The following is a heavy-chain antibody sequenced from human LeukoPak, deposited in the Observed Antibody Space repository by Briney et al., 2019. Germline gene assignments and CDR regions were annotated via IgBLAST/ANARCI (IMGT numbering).Heavy chain of an antibody. Sequence: PSETLSLTCAVYGESFSGYYWSWIRQPPGKGLEWIGEINHSGSTNYNPSLKSRGTISVDTSKNQFSLKLSSVTAADTAVYYCARGRGYNSFDYWGQGTLVTVSS. CDR2: INHSGST. CDR3: ARGRGYNSFDY. CDR1: GESFSGYY. D-gene: IGHD2/OR15-2a*01. V-gene: IGHV4-34*01. J-gene: IGHJ4*02.